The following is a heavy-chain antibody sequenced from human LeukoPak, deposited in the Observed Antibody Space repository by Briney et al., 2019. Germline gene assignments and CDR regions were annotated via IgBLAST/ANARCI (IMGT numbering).Heavy chain of an antibody. CDR2: ISRSGSTI. J-gene: IGHJ4*02. D-gene: IGHD3-22*01. Sequence: PGGSLRLSCAASGFTFSDYYMSWIRQAPGKGLEWVSYISRSGSTIYYADSVKGRFTIYRDNAKNSLYLQMNSLRAEDTAVYYCVYYYDSSGYYFDYWGQGTLVTVSS. CDR3: VYYYDSSGYYFDY. CDR1: GFTFSDYY. V-gene: IGHV3-11*01.